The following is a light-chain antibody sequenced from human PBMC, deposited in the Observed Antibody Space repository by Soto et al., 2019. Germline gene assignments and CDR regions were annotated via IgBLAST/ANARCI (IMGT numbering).Light chain of an antibody. Sequence: DIQLTQSPCLLSSSVGDRVTITCRASQGISSYLAWYHQKPGQAPNLLIYAASTLQSGVPSRFSGSVAETEFTLTIRSLQPEDFATYYCQRFYSYPYAFGQGTKLEIK. CDR1: QGISSY. V-gene: IGKV1-9*01. CDR2: AAS. CDR3: QRFYSYPYA. J-gene: IGKJ2*01.